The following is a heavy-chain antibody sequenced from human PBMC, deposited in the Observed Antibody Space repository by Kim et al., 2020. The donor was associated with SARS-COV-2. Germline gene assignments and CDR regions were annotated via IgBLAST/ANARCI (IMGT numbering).Heavy chain of an antibody. J-gene: IGHJ4*02. Sequence: GGSLRLSCAASGFTFSSYAMSWVRQAPGKGLEWVSVIYSGGSSTYYADSVKGRFTISRDNSKNTLYLQMNSLRAEDTAVYYCAKVKAGGNFDYWGQGTLVTVSS. CDR1: GFTFSSYA. D-gene: IGHD3-16*01. CDR2: IYSGGSST. V-gene: IGHV3-23*03. CDR3: AKVKAGGNFDY.